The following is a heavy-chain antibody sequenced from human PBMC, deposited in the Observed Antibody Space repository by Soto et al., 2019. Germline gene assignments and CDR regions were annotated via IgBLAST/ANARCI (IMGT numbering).Heavy chain of an antibody. CDR3: ARHRLVNHYDILTGYYLSYFDY. D-gene: IGHD3-9*01. V-gene: IGHV4-31*03. J-gene: IGHJ4*02. CDR1: GGSISSGGYY. CDR2: IYYSGST. Sequence: SETLSLTCTVSGGSISSGGYYWNWIRQHPGKGLEWIGYIYYSGSTYYNPSLKSRVTISVDTSKNQFSLKLSSVTAADTAVYYCARHRLVNHYDILTGYYLSYFDYWGQGTLVTVSS.